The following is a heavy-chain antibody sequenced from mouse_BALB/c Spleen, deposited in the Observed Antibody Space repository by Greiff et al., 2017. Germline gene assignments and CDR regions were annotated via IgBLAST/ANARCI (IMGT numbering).Heavy chain of an antibody. CDR3: TRRALYYRYGLYYYAMDY. J-gene: IGHJ4*01. CDR1: GYTFTSYY. V-gene: IGHV1S81*02. CDR2: INPSNGGT. D-gene: IGHD2-14*01. Sequence: VKLQESGAELVKPGASVKLSCKASGYTFTSYYMYWVKQRPGQGLEWIGEINPSNGGTNFNEKFKSKATLTVDKSSSTAYMQLSSLTSEDSAVYYCTRRALYYRYGLYYYAMDYWGQGTSVTVSS.